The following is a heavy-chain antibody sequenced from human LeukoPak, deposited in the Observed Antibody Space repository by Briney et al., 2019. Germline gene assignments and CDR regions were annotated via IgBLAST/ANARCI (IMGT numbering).Heavy chain of an antibody. CDR3: ARGAKNAFDI. J-gene: IGHJ3*02. Sequence: SETLSLTCTVSGGSISSGGYYWSWIRQHPGKGLEWIGYIYYSGSTYYNPSLKSRVTISVDTSKSQFSLKLSSVTAADTAVYYCARGAKNAFDIWGQGTMVTVSS. CDR1: GGSISSGGYY. V-gene: IGHV4-31*03. CDR2: IYYSGST.